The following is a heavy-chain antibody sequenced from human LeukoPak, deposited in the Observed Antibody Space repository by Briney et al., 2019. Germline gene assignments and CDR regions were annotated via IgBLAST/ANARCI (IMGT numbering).Heavy chain of an antibody. J-gene: IGHJ4*02. CDR1: GFTFSTYG. CDR3: AKDQAIGRDGYNSLRYYFDY. Sequence: PGRSLRLSCAASGFTFSTYGMHWVRQAPGKGLEWVAVISYDGSNKYYADSVKGRFTISRDNSKNTLYQQMNSLRAEDTAVYYCAKDQAIGRDGYNSLRYYFDYWGQGTLVTVSS. CDR2: ISYDGSNK. V-gene: IGHV3-30*18. D-gene: IGHD5-24*01.